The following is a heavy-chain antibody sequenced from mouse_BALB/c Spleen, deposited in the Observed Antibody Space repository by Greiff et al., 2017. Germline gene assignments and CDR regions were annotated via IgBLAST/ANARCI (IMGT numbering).Heavy chain of an antibody. CDR3: AREEITAGGWFAY. D-gene: IGHD2-4*01. CDR1: GFTFSSYA. CDR2: ISSGGST. Sequence: EVKVVESGGGLVKPGGSLKLSCAASGFTFSSYAMSWVRQTPEKWLEWVASISSGGSTYYPDSVKGRFTISRDNARNILYLQMSSLRSEDTAMYYCAREEITAGGWFAYWGQGTLVTVSA. V-gene: IGHV5-6-5*01. J-gene: IGHJ3*01.